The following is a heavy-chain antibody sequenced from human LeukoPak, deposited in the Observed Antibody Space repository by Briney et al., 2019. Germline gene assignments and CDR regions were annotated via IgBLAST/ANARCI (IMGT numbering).Heavy chain of an antibody. V-gene: IGHV1-46*01. J-gene: IGHJ4*02. CDR3: ARDRGWELRWFELDY. CDR2: INPSGGST. Sequence: ASVKVSCKAFGYTFTSNYMHWVRQAPGQGLEWMGLINPSGGSTSYAQKFQGRVTMTRDMSTSTVYMELSSLRSEDTAVYYCARDRGWELRWFELDYWGQGTLVTVSS. CDR1: GYTFTSNY. D-gene: IGHD1-26*01.